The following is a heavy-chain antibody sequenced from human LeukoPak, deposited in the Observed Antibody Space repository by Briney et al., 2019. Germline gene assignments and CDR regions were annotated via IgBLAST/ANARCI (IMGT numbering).Heavy chain of an antibody. CDR1: GYTFTSYG. Sequence: ASVKVSCEASGYTFTSYGISWVRQAPGQGLEWMGWISAYNGITNYAQKLQGRVTMTTDTSTSTAYMELRSLRSDDTAVYYCARDRGPYYDYVWGSYRLEAYDYWGQGTLVTVSS. V-gene: IGHV1-18*01. CDR2: ISAYNGIT. CDR3: ARDRGPYYDYVWGSYRLEAYDY. J-gene: IGHJ4*02. D-gene: IGHD3-16*02.